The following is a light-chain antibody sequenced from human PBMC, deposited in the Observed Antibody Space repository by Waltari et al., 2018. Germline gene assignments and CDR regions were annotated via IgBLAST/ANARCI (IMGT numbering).Light chain of an antibody. CDR3: QQVNGYPLT. Sequence: DIQLTQSPSFLSASVGDRVTITCRASQVITTYLVWYQQKPGKAPKVLIYAASTLQSGVPSRFSGSGSGTEFTLTITSLQPEDFATYYCQQVNGYPLTFGGGTKVEIK. CDR2: AAS. J-gene: IGKJ4*01. CDR1: QVITTY. V-gene: IGKV1-9*01.